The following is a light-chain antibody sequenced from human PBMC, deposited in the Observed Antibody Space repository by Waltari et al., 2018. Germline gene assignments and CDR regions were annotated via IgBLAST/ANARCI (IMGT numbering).Light chain of an antibody. Sequence: QSVLTQPPSASGTPGQRVTISCSGSSSNIGGNIVNWYRQVPGTAPKLLIHSNGVGPSGVPDRFSGSKSGASAALAISGLQSEDEADYYCVAWDDTLSGMVFGGGTKLTVL. V-gene: IGLV1-44*01. CDR3: VAWDDTLSGMV. J-gene: IGLJ3*02. CDR1: SSNIGGNI. CDR2: SNG.